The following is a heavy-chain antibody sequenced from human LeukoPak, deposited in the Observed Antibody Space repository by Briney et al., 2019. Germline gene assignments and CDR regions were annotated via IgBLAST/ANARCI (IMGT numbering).Heavy chain of an antibody. CDR3: AIPYCSSTSCYDY. Sequence: SVKVSCKAFGGTFSSYTISWVRQAPGQGLEWMGRIIPILGIANYAQKFQGRVTITADKSTSTAYMELSSLRSEDTAVYYCAIPYCSSTSCYDYWGQGTLVTVSS. V-gene: IGHV1-69*02. J-gene: IGHJ4*02. CDR1: GGTFSSYT. CDR2: IIPILGIA. D-gene: IGHD2-2*01.